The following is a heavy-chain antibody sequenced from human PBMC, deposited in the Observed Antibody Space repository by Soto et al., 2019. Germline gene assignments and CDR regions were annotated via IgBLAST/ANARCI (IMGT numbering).Heavy chain of an antibody. CDR3: TRHGPGDYFLFDP. CDR1: GFTFSGFW. J-gene: IGHJ5*02. V-gene: IGHV3-74*03. D-gene: IGHD4-17*01. Sequence: GGSLRLYCTASGFTFSGFWMHWVRQAPGKGLVWVSRSSPDGTSTTYADSVKGRFTISRDNAKNTLYMQMNNLRVDDSAMYYCTRHGPGDYFLFDPWGQGTLVTVSS. CDR2: SSPDGTST.